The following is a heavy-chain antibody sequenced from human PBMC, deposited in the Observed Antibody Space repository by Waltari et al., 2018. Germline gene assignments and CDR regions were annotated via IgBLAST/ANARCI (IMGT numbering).Heavy chain of an antibody. D-gene: IGHD3-22*01. J-gene: IGHJ4*02. CDR1: GGSITAYY. Sequence: QVQLQESGPGLVKPSETLSLTCTVSGGSITAYYWSWIRQPPGKGLEWIGSMTYNPNTNYNPSLKSRVTMSLDKSKNQFSLRLSSVIDTDTAVYYCARHEAAGYYSYWGQGTLVTVSS. CDR3: ARHEAAGYYSY. CDR2: MTYNPNT. V-gene: IGHV4-59*08.